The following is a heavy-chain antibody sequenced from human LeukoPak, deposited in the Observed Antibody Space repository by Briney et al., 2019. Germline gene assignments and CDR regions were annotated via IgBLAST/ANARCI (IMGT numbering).Heavy chain of an antibody. V-gene: IGHV3-23*01. Sequence: GGSLRLSCAASGFTLSSYSIYWVRQAPGKGLEWVSGIRGSGDITYYADSVKGRFTISRDNSENTLHLQMNSLTVGDTAVYYCAKGRVFESILDCGGQGVLVTVSS. CDR1: GFTLSSYS. J-gene: IGHJ4*02. D-gene: IGHD6-6*01. CDR2: IRGSGDIT. CDR3: AKGRVFESILDC.